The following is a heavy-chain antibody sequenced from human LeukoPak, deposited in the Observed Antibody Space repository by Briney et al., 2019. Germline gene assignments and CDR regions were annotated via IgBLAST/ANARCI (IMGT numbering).Heavy chain of an antibody. J-gene: IGHJ4*02. CDR1: GFTFSSYG. D-gene: IGHD6-19*01. V-gene: IGHV3-30*18. Sequence: PGGSLRLTCAASGFTFSSYGMHWVRQAPGKGLEWVAVISYDGSNKYYADSVKGRFTISRDNSKNTLYLQMNSLRAEDTAVYYCAKDESGSGLDYWGQGTLLTVSS. CDR2: ISYDGSNK. CDR3: AKDESGSGLDY.